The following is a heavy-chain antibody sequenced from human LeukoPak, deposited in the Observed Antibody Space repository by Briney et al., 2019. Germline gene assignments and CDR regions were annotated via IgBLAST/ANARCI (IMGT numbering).Heavy chain of an antibody. D-gene: IGHD2-8*02. Sequence: GGSLRLSCAASGFTFSLYYMTWVRQAPGKGLEWVSVIYSGGPTYYADSVKGRFTISRDNSKNTVYLQMNSLRGEDTAVYFCARGWVVSTGCFYMWGQGTMVTVSS. CDR2: IYSGGPT. J-gene: IGHJ3*02. CDR1: GFTFSLYY. V-gene: IGHV3-53*01. CDR3: ARGWVVSTGCFYM.